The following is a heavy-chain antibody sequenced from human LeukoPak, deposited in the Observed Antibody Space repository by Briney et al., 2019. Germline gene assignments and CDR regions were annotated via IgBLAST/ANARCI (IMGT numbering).Heavy chain of an antibody. J-gene: IGHJ4*02. CDR3: ARDDIAAAGIIDY. D-gene: IGHD6-13*01. Sequence: PGGSLRLSCAASGFTFSSYAMHWVRQAPGKGLEYVSAISSNGGSTYYANSVKGRFTISRDNSKNTLYLQVGSLRAEDMAVYYCARDDIAAAGIIDYWGQGTLVTVSS. V-gene: IGHV3-64*01. CDR1: GFTFSSYA. CDR2: ISSNGGST.